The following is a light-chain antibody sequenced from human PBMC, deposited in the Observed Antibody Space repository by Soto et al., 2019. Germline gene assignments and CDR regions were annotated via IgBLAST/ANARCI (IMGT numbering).Light chain of an antibody. V-gene: IGLV1-44*01. CDR2: SNQ. CDR3: AAGDDSLDGYV. J-gene: IGLJ1*01. CDR1: RSNIGSNN. Sequence: QSVLDRPPSATWIPGQRVTISRSGSRSNIGSNNVNWCQQLPGTAPRLLTFSNQLRRSWVPDRFSGSKSGTSASLAISGLQSEDEGDDYCAAGDDSLDGYVCGTGTKVTVL.